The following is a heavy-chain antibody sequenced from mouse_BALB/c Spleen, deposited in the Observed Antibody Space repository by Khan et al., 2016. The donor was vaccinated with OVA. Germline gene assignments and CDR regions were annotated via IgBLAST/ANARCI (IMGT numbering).Heavy chain of an antibody. V-gene: IGHV3-8*02. Sequence: EVQLQESGPSLVKPSQTLSLTCSVTGDSITSGYWSWIRKFPGNKLEYMGYMIYTGYTDYNPSLNSRIAITRHTSTTKYYLQLNSVTTEDTATYYCARSTYRYAFAYWGQGTLVTGSA. CDR1: GDSITSGY. J-gene: IGHJ3*01. CDR3: ARSTYRYAFAY. D-gene: IGHD2-14*01. CDR2: MIYTGYT.